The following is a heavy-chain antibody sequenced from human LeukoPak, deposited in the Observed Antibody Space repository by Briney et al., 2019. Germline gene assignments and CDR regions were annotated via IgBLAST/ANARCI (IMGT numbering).Heavy chain of an antibody. V-gene: IGHV3-66*01. CDR3: ARGRAVAASYYYYMGV. J-gene: IGHJ6*03. Sequence: GGSLRLSCAASRFTVSSNNMTWVRQGPGKGLEWGSVIYIGGSTYYTEPPKGRFTISIDNSKNTLYLQMTSLRAEDTAAYYCARGRAVAASYYYYMGVSGKGNTATVSS. CDR1: RFTVSSNN. D-gene: IGHD6-19*01. CDR2: IYIGGST.